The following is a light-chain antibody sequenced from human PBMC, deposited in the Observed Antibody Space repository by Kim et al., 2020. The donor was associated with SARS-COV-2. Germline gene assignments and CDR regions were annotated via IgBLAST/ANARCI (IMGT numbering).Light chain of an antibody. CDR3: QQSYSSRFT. Sequence: DIQMTQSPSSLSASVGDRVTITCRASQSISSYLNWYQQKPGKAPKLLIYAASSFQSGVPSRFSGSGSGTDFTLTISSLQPEDFATYYCQQSYSSRFTFGPGTKVDIK. CDR2: AAS. V-gene: IGKV1-39*01. J-gene: IGKJ3*01. CDR1: QSISSY.